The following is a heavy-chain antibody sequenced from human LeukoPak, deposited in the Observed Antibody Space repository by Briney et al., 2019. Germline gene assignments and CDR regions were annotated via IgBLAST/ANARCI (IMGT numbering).Heavy chain of an antibody. CDR1: GYTFTGYY. V-gene: IGHV1-2*02. J-gene: IGHJ4*02. D-gene: IGHD6-13*01. CDR3: AREGSSWYGSFFDY. Sequence: GASVRASCKASGYTFTGYYMHWVRQAPGQGLEWMGWINPNSGGTNYAQKFQGRVTMTRDTSISTAYMELSRLRSDDTAVYYCAREGSSWYGSFFDYWGQGTLVTVSS. CDR2: INPNSGGT.